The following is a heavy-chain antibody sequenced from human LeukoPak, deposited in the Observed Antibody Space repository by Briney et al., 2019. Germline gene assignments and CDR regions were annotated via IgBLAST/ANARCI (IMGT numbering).Heavy chain of an antibody. J-gene: IGHJ6*03. CDR2: IYYSGST. CDR3: ARYLGYYYYYMDV. Sequence: KPSETLSLTCIVSGGSISSGTYYWGWIRQPPGKGLEWIGNIYYSGSTYYNPSLKSRVTMSIDTSNNQFSLKLSSVTAADTAVYYCARYLGYYYYYMDVWGKGTTVTVSS. V-gene: IGHV4-39*01. D-gene: IGHD3-16*01. CDR1: GGSISSGTYY.